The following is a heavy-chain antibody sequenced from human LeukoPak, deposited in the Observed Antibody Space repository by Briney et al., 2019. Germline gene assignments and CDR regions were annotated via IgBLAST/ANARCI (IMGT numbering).Heavy chain of an antibody. V-gene: IGHV4-39*01. Sequence: PSETLSLTCTVSGGSISSSNYYWGWIRQPPGKGLDWIGSVSSSGTTYYNPSLKGRVTISVDTSKNQFSLKLSSVTAADTAVYYCSRHIGSSAGDHFDYWGQGTLVTVSS. J-gene: IGHJ4*02. CDR2: VSSSGTT. CDR1: GGSISSSNYY. D-gene: IGHD6-13*01. CDR3: SRHIGSSAGDHFDY.